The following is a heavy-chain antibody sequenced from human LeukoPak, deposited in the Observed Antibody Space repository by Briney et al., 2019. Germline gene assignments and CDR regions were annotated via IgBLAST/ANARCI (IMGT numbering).Heavy chain of an antibody. J-gene: IGHJ4*02. CDR1: GFTFDDYA. CDR2: INWNGDST. D-gene: IGHD6-19*01. V-gene: IGHV3-20*04. Sequence: GRSLRLSCAASGFTFDDYAMNWVRQAPGKGLEWVSGINWNGDSTGYVDSVKGRFTISRDNAKNSLYLQMNSLRVEDTALYYCARDRAIAVDVGVDYWGQGTLVTVSS. CDR3: ARDRAIAVDVGVDY.